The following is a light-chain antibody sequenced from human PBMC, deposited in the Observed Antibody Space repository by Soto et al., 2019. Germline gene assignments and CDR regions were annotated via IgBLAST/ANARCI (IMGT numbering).Light chain of an antibody. CDR1: QSVSSY. CDR3: QQRSNWPLVT. J-gene: IGKJ4*01. Sequence: EIVLTQSPATLSLSPGERATLSCRASQSVSSYLAWYQQKPGQAPRLLIYDASNRATGIPARFSGSGSGTDFTLTISSLEPEDFAVHYCQQRSNWPLVTLRGGTKVDLK. CDR2: DAS. V-gene: IGKV3-11*01.